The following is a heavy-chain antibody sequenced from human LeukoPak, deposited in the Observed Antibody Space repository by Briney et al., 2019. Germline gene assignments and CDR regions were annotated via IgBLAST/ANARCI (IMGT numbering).Heavy chain of an antibody. CDR2: INPNSGGT. J-gene: IGHJ5*02. D-gene: IGHD2-2*01. V-gene: IGHV1-2*02. Sequence: ASVKVSCKASGYTFTGYYMHWVRQAPGQGLEWMGWINPNSGGTNYARKFQGRVTMTRDTSISTAYMELSRLRSDDTAVYYCARDWEEDIVVVPAANRRNWFDPWGQGTLVTVSS. CDR3: ARDWEEDIVVVPAANRRNWFDP. CDR1: GYTFTGYY.